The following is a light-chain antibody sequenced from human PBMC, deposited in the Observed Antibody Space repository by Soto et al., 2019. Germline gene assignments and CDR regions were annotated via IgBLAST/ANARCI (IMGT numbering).Light chain of an antibody. J-gene: IGKJ5*01. V-gene: IGKV3-15*01. CDR2: DAS. CDR1: QSVSSN. CDR3: QQYHNWPIT. Sequence: VMTQSPPTLAVSPGERATLSSSASQSVSSNLAWHQQKPGQAPRILMYDASTRATGIPARFSGSGSGTEFTLTISSLQSEDFAVYYCQQYHNWPITFGQGTRLEI.